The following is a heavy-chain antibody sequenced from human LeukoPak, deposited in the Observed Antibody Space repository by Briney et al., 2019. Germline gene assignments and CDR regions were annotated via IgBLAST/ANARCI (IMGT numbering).Heavy chain of an antibody. Sequence: PGGSLRLSCAASGFTFSDYWMSWIRQAPGKGLEWVSYISSSGSTIYYADSVKGRFTISRGNAKNSLYLQMNSLRAEDTAVYFCARVPYYYDSSGYWGYFDYWGQGTLVTVSS. CDR3: ARVPYYYDSSGYWGYFDY. V-gene: IGHV3-11*04. CDR2: ISSSGSTI. CDR1: GFTFSDYW. D-gene: IGHD3-22*01. J-gene: IGHJ4*02.